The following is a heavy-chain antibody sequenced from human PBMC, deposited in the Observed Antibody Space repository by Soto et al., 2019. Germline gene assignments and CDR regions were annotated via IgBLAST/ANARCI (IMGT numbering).Heavy chain of an antibody. D-gene: IGHD6-19*01. CDR3: AKDDFDVKGASRTTVTGPVGDY. CDR2: ISYDGTNK. V-gene: IGHV3-30*18. J-gene: IGHJ4*02. CDR1: GFTFSNYG. Sequence: QVQLVESGGGVVQPGRSLRLSCAASGFTFSNYGMHWVRQAPGKGLEWVAVISYDGTNKHYADSVKGRFTISRDNSKNTVYLQMDSLRMDDAALYYCAKDDFDVKGASRTTVTGPVGDYWGQGALVTVSS.